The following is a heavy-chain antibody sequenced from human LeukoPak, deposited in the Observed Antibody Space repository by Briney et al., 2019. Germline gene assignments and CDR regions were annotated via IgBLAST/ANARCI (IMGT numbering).Heavy chain of an antibody. J-gene: IGHJ4*02. Sequence: GGSLRLSCAASGFTFSSYSMNGVRQAPGKGLEWVSSISSSSSYIYYADSVKGRFTISRDNAKNSLYLQMNSLRATDTAVYYCASHSGYDIQKRDYWGQGTLVTVSS. CDR3: ASHSGYDIQKRDY. V-gene: IGHV3-21*01. CDR1: GFTFSSYS. CDR2: ISSSSSYI. D-gene: IGHD5-12*01.